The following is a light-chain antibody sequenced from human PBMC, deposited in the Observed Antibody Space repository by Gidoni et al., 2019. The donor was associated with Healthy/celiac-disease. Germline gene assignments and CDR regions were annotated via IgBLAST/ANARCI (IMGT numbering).Light chain of an antibody. J-gene: IGKJ2*01. V-gene: IGKV1-39*01. Sequence: QMTPFPSSLSASVGDRVTITCRASQSISNYLNWFQQKPGKAPKLLIYAASSLQSGVPSRFSGSGSGTDFTLTISSLQPEDFATYYCQQSNSTPDTFGQGTKLEIK. CDR1: QSISNY. CDR2: AAS. CDR3: QQSNSTPDT.